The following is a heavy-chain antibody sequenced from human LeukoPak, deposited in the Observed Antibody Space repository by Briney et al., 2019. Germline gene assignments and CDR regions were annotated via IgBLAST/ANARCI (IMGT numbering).Heavy chain of an antibody. CDR2: IYYSGST. Sequence: SETLSLTCTVSGGSISSGGYYWSWIRQHPGKGLEWIGYIYYSGSTNYNPSLKSRVTISVDTSKNQFSLKLSSVTAADTAVYYCTRGLLPYYYFDYWGQGTLVTVSS. CDR3: TRGLLPYYYFDY. J-gene: IGHJ4*02. V-gene: IGHV4-61*08. CDR1: GGSISSGGYY. D-gene: IGHD3-22*01.